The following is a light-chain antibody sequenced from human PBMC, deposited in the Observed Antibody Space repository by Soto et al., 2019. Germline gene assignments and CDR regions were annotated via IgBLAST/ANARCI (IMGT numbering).Light chain of an antibody. J-gene: IGLJ2*01. CDR2: EVD. CDR3: SAYAGGNIVI. Sequence: QSVLTQPPSASGSPGQSVTISCSGNGGDIGRYDFVSWYQQYPGKVPKLLIYEVDKRPSGVPDRFSGSKSGNRASLTVSGLRPEDEADYHCSAYAGGNIVIFGGGTQLTVL. V-gene: IGLV2-8*01. CDR1: GGDIGRYDF.